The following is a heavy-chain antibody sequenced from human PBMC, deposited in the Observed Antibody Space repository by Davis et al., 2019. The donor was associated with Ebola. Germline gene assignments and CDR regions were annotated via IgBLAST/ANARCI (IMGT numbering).Heavy chain of an antibody. V-gene: IGHV1-18*01. CDR3: ARVYCSGGSCYIGRRLNFDY. J-gene: IGHJ4*02. CDR2: ISAYNGNT. Sequence: ASVKVSCKASGYTFTSYGISWVRQAPGQGLEWMGWISAYNGNTNYAQKLQGRVTMTTDTSTSTAYMELRSLRSDDTAVYYCARVYCSGGSCYIGRRLNFDYWGQGTLVTVSS. CDR1: GYTFTSYG. D-gene: IGHD2-15*01.